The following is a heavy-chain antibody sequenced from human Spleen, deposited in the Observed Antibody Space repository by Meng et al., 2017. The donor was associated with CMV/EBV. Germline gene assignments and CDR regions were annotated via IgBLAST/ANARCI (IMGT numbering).Heavy chain of an antibody. CDR2: VSSGSSSI. CDR3: VKFAASSSGGFDY. CDR1: GFTFSAYA. J-gene: IGHJ4*02. Sequence: CGGSGFTFSAYAMSWVRQAPGAGLEWVSSVSSGSSSIYYADSVKGRFTISRDNAKNLVFLQMHSLRADDTAVYYCVKFAASSSGGFDYWGQGTLVTVSS. V-gene: IGHV3-21*04. D-gene: IGHD6-6*01.